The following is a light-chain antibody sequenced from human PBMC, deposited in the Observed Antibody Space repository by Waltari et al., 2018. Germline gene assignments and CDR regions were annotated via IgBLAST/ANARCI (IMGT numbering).Light chain of an antibody. CDR2: EQT. V-gene: IGLV6-57*04. CDR3: QSYDNWTWV. J-gene: IGLJ3*02. Sequence: NFMLTQPHSVSESPGKTVTISCTRSSGYIASGYVQWYPLPPARVPPPVIYEQTQRPSGVTDRFSGSIDRSSNSASLPISGLRTDDEADYYCQSYDNWTWVFGGGTKLTVL. CDR1: SGYIASGY.